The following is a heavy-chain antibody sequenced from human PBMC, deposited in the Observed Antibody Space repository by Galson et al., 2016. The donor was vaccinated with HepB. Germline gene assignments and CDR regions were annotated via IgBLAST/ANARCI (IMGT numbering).Heavy chain of an antibody. CDR3: AKISRFGYNSGWGGSFDI. Sequence: SLRLSCAASGFSLSIYSMNWVRQAPGKGPAWVSAIRGSGTGTSYTDSVEGRFTISRDNSKNTLYLQMNSLGAEDAAVYYCAKISRFGYNSGWGGSFDICGRGTMVTVSS. CDR1: GFSLSIYS. CDR2: IRGSGTGT. D-gene: IGHD6-19*01. V-gene: IGHV3-23*01. J-gene: IGHJ3*02.